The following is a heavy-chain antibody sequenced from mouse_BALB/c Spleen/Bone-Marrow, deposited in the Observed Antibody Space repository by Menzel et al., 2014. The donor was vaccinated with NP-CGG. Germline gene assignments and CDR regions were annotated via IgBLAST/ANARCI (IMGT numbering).Heavy chain of an antibody. CDR2: IYPFGSYT. J-gene: IGHJ2*01. CDR1: GYTFTNYW. Sequence: VQLQQSGAELVRPGASVELSCKASGYTFTNYWINWGKQRPGQGLEWIGNIYPFGSYTNYNQTFKDRATLTVDESSSPAFMQRDSPTSEDSAGYYCTRGYDYFDYWGQGTPLTVSS. V-gene: IGHV1-69*02. D-gene: IGHD2-14*01. CDR3: TRGYDYFDY.